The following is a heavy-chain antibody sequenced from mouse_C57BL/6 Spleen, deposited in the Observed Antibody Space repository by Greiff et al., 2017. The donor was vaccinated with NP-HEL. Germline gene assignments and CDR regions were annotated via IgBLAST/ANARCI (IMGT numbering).Heavy chain of an antibody. CDR1: GYTFTSYW. V-gene: IGHV1-69*01. CDR3: ARKGRTGTYWYFDV. D-gene: IGHD4-1*01. CDR2: IDPSDSYT. Sequence: QVQLQQPGAELVMPGASVKLSCKASGYTFTSYWMHWVKQRPGQGLKWIGEIDPSDSYTNYNQKFKGKSTLTVDKSSSTAYMQLSSLTSEDSAVYYCARKGRTGTYWYFDVWGTGTTVTVSS. J-gene: IGHJ1*03.